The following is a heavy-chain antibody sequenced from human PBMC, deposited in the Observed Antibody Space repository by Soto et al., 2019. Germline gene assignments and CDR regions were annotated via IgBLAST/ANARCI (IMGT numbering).Heavy chain of an antibody. D-gene: IGHD1-7*01. J-gene: IGHJ5*02. CDR2: IKKDGSEK. CDR1: GFTFSSYW. V-gene: IGHV3-7*01. Sequence: RLSCAASGFTFSSYWMSWVRQAPGKGLEWVAKIKKDGSEKYYVDSVKGRFTISRDNAKNSLFLQMNSLRAEDTAVYYCARESGITGTTEGFDPWGQGTLVTVSS. CDR3: ARESGITGTTEGFDP.